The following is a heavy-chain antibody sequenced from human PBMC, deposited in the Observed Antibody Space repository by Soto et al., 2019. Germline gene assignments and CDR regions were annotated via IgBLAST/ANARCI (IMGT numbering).Heavy chain of an antibody. CDR3: ARDSPKDDYYYYGMDV. Sequence: PGGSLRLSCAASGFTFSAYYMSWIRQAPGKGLECVAYISSSGSTIYYADSVKGRFTISRDNAKTSLFLQMSSLRAEDTAVYYCARDSPKDDYYYYGMDVWGQGTTVTVSS. J-gene: IGHJ6*02. CDR1: GFTFSAYY. V-gene: IGHV3-11*01. CDR2: ISSSGSTI.